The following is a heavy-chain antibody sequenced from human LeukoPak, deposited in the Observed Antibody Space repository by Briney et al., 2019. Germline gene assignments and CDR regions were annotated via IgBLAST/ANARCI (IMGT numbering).Heavy chain of an antibody. Sequence: GGSLRLSCAASGFSFNSDWMDWVRQAPGKGLEWVANIKHDESEKNYLDSVKGRFTISRDNSKNMLFLQMNSLRADDTAIYFCARDFPDWSDAFDIWGQGTMVTVSS. CDR1: GFSFNSDW. J-gene: IGHJ3*02. V-gene: IGHV3-7*03. D-gene: IGHD1-1*01. CDR2: IKHDESEK. CDR3: ARDFPDWSDAFDI.